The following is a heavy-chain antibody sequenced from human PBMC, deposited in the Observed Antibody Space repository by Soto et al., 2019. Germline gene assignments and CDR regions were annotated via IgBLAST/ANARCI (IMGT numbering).Heavy chain of an antibody. CDR1: GGTFSSYT. CDR2: IIPILGIA. Sequence: GASVKVSCKASGGTFSSYTISWVRQAPGQGLEWMGRIIPILGIANYAQKFQGRVTITADKSTSTAYMELSSLRSEDTAVYYCARLEMATPIPSGEYYYYYGMDVWGQGTTVTVSS. V-gene: IGHV1-69*02. D-gene: IGHD5-12*01. CDR3: ARLEMATPIPSGEYYYYYGMDV. J-gene: IGHJ6*02.